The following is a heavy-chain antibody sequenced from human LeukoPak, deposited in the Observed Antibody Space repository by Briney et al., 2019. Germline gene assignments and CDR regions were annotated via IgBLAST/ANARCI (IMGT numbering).Heavy chain of an antibody. CDR1: GGSINTYY. J-gene: IGHJ4*02. Sequence: SETLSLTCTVSGGSINTYYWSCVRQPPGKGLEWIGYIYYSGNPNYNPSLKSRVTISVDTSKNQFSLQMTSLTAADTAVYYCARIPYGGNSEIDYWGQGTLVIVSS. V-gene: IGHV4-59*01. CDR3: ARIPYGGNSEIDY. D-gene: IGHD4-23*01. CDR2: IYYSGNP.